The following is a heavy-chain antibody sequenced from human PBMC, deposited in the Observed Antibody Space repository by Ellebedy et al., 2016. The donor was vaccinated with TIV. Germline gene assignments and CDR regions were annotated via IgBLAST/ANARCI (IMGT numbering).Heavy chain of an antibody. CDR3: ARDFLWAFDS. D-gene: IGHD7-27*01. V-gene: IGHV6-1*01. Sequence: SQTLSLTCAISGDSVSGAGTAWNWIRLSPSKGLEWLGRTYYRSKWLSNYAVSLKDRIDINPDTSKNQFSLQLNSVSPEDTAVYYCARDFLWAFDSWGQGTLVTVSS. CDR1: GDSVSGAGTA. J-gene: IGHJ4*02. CDR2: TYYRSKWLS.